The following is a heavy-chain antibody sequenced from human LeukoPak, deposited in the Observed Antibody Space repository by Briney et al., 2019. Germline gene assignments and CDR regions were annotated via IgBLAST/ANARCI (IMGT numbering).Heavy chain of an antibody. V-gene: IGHV4-34*01. CDR1: GGSFSGYY. J-gene: IGHJ6*03. CDR3: AGSELQRHYYYYYYYMDV. Sequence: SETLSLTCAVYGGSFSGYYWSWIRQPPGKGLEWIGEINHSGSTNYNPSLKSRVTISVDTSKNQFSLKLSSVTAADTAVYYGAGSELQRHYYYYYYYMDVWGKGTTVTVSS. CDR2: INHSGST. D-gene: IGHD1-26*01.